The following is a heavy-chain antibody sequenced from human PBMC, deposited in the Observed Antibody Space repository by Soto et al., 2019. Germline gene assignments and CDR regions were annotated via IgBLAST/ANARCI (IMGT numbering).Heavy chain of an antibody. CDR3: ARDMEKGGGSAGFDD. D-gene: IGHD1-26*01. CDR1: GYTFTVYY. Sequence: ASVKVSCKASGYTFTVYYMHWVRQAPGQGLEWMGWINPKSGGTMYPQKFQGRVTMTWDTSISTAYMALTRLRSDDTAVYYCARDMEKGGGSAGFDDCGPGTRVTIYS. J-gene: IGHJ4*02. V-gene: IGHV1-2*02. CDR2: INPKSGGT.